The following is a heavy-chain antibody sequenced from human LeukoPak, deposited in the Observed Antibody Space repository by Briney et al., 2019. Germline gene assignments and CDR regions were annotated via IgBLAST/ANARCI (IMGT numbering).Heavy chain of an antibody. J-gene: IGHJ3*02. CDR2: FDPEDGET. V-gene: IGHV1-24*01. CDR3: ATDTASGRGVIRLDAFDI. D-gene: IGHD3-10*01. Sequence: ASVKVSCKVSGYTLTELSMHWVRQAPGKGLEWMGGFDPEDGETIYAQKFQGRVTMTEDRSTDTAYMELSSLRSEDTAVYYCATDTASGRGVIRLDAFDIWGQGTMVTVSS. CDR1: GYTLTELS.